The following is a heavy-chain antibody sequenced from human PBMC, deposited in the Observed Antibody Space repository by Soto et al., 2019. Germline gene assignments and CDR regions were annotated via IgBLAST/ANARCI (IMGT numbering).Heavy chain of an antibody. D-gene: IGHD6-13*01. CDR1: GYTFTSYG. Sequence: GXSGEVSFRASGYTFTSYGISWVRQAPGQGLEWMGWISAYNGNTNYAQKLQGRVTMTTDTSTSTASIELRSLRSDDTAVYYCARGIAAAGNNWFDPWGQGTLVTVSS. J-gene: IGHJ5*02. CDR3: ARGIAAAGNNWFDP. CDR2: ISAYNGNT. V-gene: IGHV1-18*01.